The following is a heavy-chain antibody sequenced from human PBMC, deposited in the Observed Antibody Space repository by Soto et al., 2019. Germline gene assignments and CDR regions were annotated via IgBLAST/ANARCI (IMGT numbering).Heavy chain of an antibody. CDR3: ARGRGYSYGLDP. D-gene: IGHD5-18*01. CDR1: ADSTRSNNNY. CDR2: ISYSGTT. J-gene: IGHJ5*02. V-gene: IGHV4-30-4*01. Sequence: SETLSHTSTGSADSTRSNNNYWCWIRQPPGEGLEWIGFISYSGTTSYSPSLKSRVAISLDTSKNQFSLSLSSVTAADTAVYYCARGRGYSYGLDPWGQGTLVT.